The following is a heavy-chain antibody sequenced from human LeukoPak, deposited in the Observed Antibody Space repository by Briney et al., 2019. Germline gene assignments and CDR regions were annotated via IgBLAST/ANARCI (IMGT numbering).Heavy chain of an antibody. CDR1: GITLSYYG. V-gene: IGHV3-23*01. J-gene: IGHJ4*02. CDR2: ISDSGGRT. CDR3: AKRGAVIRVILVGFHKEAYYFDS. D-gene: IGHD3-22*01. Sequence: GGCLRHSCAVYGITLSYYGMSWVRQARGKGLERVAGISDSGGRTNDADPVKGRFTISRDNPKNTLYLQMNSLRAEDTAVYFCAKRGAVIRVILVGFHKEAYYFDSWGQGALVTVSS.